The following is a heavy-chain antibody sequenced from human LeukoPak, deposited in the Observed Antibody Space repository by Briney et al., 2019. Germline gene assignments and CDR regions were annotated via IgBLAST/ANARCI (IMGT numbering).Heavy chain of an antibody. D-gene: IGHD6-19*01. CDR1: GFTFSTYA. Sequence: PGGSLRLSCAASGFTFSTYAMHWVRQAPGKGLEYVSAISSNGGDTYYANSVKGRFTISRDNSKNMLYLQMGSLRPEDMAVYYCARERGSSGWTFGYWGQGTLVTVSS. V-gene: IGHV3-64*01. J-gene: IGHJ4*02. CDR3: ARERGSSGWTFGY. CDR2: ISSNGGDT.